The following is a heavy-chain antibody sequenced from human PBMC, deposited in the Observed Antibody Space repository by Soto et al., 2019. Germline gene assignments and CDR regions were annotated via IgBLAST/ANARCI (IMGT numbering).Heavy chain of an antibody. J-gene: IGHJ6*02. CDR2: IKQDGNEK. CDR1: RFTFSSYW. CDR3: ARDQYGYYYFGLDV. V-gene: IGHV3-7*03. D-gene: IGHD4-17*01. Sequence: LRLSCAASRFTFSSYWMTWVRQAPGKGLEWVANIKQDGNEKYYVDSVKGRFTISRDNAKDSLYLQMNSLRAEDTAVYYCARDQYGYYYFGLDVWGQGTTVTV.